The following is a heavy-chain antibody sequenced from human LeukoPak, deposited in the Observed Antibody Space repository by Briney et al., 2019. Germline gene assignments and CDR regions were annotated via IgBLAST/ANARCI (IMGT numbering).Heavy chain of an antibody. D-gene: IGHD3-9*01. CDR2: ISGSGGST. Sequence: GGSLRLSCAASGFTFSSYAMSWVRQAPGKGLEWVSAISGSGGSTYYADSVKGRFTISRDNSKNTLYLRMNSLRAEDTAVYYCAKDLTWDILTGYYYDYWGQGTLVTVSS. V-gene: IGHV3-23*01. CDR1: GFTFSSYA. J-gene: IGHJ4*02. CDR3: AKDLTWDILTGYYYDY.